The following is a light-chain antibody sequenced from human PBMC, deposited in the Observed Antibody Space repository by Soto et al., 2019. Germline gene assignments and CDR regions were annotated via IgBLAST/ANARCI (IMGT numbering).Light chain of an antibody. V-gene: IGKV1-6*01. CDR2: CAF. CDR3: VQDFNYPLT. J-gene: IGKJ4*01. Sequence: AIQMTQSPSSLSASVGDTVTISCRASRGVRSDVAWYQQRPGSVPKVLIYCAFNLYTGVPSRFSGSGYGSDFSLTISSLQPEDSATYYCVQDFNYPLTFGGGTKVEI. CDR1: RGVRSD.